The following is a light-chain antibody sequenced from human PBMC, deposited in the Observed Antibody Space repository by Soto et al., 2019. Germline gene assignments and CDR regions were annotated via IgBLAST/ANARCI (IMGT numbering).Light chain of an antibody. Sequence: EIVFTQSPGTLSLSPGERATLSCRASQSVSSSYLAWYQQRRGQAPRLLIYGAYSRATGIPARFSGSGSGTDYTLTISSLEPEDFAVYYCQQRSNWPITFGQGTRLEIK. J-gene: IGKJ5*01. CDR1: QSVSSSY. CDR3: QQRSNWPIT. V-gene: IGKV3D-20*02. CDR2: GAY.